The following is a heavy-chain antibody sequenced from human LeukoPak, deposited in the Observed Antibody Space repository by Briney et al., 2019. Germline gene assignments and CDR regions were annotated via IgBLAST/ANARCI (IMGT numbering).Heavy chain of an antibody. CDR3: ARDFLAAGDY. J-gene: IGHJ4*02. V-gene: IGHV3-21*01. Sequence: GGSLRLSCEASGFIFSSYTMNWIRQAPGKGLEWVASINSGSTNPYYADSVKGRFTISRDDAKKSLYLQMTSLRVEDTSVYYCARDFLAAGDYWGQGTLVTVSS. D-gene: IGHD6-13*01. CDR2: INSGSTNP. CDR1: GFIFSSYT.